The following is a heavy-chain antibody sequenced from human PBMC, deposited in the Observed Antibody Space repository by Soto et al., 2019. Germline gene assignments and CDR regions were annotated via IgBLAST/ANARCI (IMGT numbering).Heavy chain of an antibody. CDR2: IYPGDSDT. Sequence: RSVGRETIYCVSSEHQMNGKGLEWMGIIYPGDSDTRYSPSFQGQVTISADKSISNAHLQWSSLKASDTAMYYFARLEGSRYQGGYLAYWLQGTPDIVSS. J-gene: IGHJ4*02. V-gene: IGHV5-51*07. CDR1: VGRETIYC. CDR3: ARLEGSRYQGGYLAY. D-gene: IGHD5-12*01.